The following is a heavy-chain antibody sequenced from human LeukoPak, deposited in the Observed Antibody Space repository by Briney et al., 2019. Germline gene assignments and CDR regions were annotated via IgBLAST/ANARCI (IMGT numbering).Heavy chain of an antibody. D-gene: IGHD3-10*01. Sequence: SETLSLTCTVSTYSISSGYYWGWIRQPPGKGLEWIGNIYHSGSTYYNPSLKSRVTISVDTSKNQFSLQLTSVAAADTAVYYCARVGRGSDFDYWGQGTLVTVSS. V-gene: IGHV4-38-2*02. CDR1: TYSISSGYY. J-gene: IGHJ4*02. CDR3: ARVGRGSDFDY. CDR2: IYHSGST.